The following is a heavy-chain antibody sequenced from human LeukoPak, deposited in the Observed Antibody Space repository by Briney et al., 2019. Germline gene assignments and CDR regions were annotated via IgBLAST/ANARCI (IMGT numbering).Heavy chain of an antibody. J-gene: IGHJ4*02. CDR3: AKDRYIVGAHYYFDY. V-gene: IGHV3-23*01. CDR1: GFTFSSYG. D-gene: IGHD1-26*01. CDR2: ISGDGDTT. Sequence: GGSLRLSCAASGFTFSSYGMSWVRQAPGKGLEWVSAISGDGDTTYYVGSVKGRFTISRDNSKNTLYLQMNSLRAEDTAVYYCAKDRYIVGAHYYFDYWGQGTLVTVSS.